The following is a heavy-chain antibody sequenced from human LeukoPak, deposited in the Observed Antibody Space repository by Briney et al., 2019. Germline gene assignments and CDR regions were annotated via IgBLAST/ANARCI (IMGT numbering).Heavy chain of an antibody. CDR3: AIRVRGYNY. Sequence: GGSLRLSCAASGFTFSSSGMHWVRQAPGRGLEWVAVISYDGSHKYYVDSVKGRFTISRDNSKNTLYLQMNSLRAEDTAVYYCAIRVRGYNYWGQGTLVTVSS. CDR1: GFTFSSSG. D-gene: IGHD3-22*01. CDR2: ISYDGSHK. J-gene: IGHJ4*02. V-gene: IGHV3-30*03.